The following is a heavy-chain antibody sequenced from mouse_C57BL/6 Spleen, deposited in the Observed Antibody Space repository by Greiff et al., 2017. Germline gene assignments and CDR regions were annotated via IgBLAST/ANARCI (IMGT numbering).Heavy chain of an antibody. J-gene: IGHJ2*01. CDR2: IYPGSGNT. Sequence: QVQLQQSGAELVRPGASVKLSCKASGYTFTDYYINWVKQRPGQGLEWIARIYPGSGNTYYNEKFKGKATLTAEKSSSTAYMQLSSLTSEDSAVYFCARETPYSLFDYWGQGTTLTVSS. CDR1: GYTFTDYY. V-gene: IGHV1-76*01. CDR3: ARETPYSLFDY. D-gene: IGHD6-5*01.